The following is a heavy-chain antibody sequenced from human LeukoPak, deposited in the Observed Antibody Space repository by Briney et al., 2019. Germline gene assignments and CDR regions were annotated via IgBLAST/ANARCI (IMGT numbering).Heavy chain of an antibody. D-gene: IGHD6-13*01. CDR2: ISYDGSNK. V-gene: IGHV3-30-3*01. J-gene: IGHJ4*02. CDR1: GFTFSSYA. CDR3: ARTYSSSWYLFDY. Sequence: GGSLRLSCAASGFTFSSYAMHWVRQAPGKGLEWVAVISYDGSNKYYADSVKGRFTISRDNSKNTLYLQMNSLRAEDTAVYYCARTYSSSWYLFDYWGQGTLVTVSS.